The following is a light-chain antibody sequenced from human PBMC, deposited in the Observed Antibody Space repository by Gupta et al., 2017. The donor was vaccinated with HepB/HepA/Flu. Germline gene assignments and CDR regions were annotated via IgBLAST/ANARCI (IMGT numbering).Light chain of an antibody. CDR1: QSGLKSFNNKNY. Sequence: DIVMTQSPDSLAVSLGERATINCKSSQSGLKSFNNKNYLAGYQQKQGQPPQLLIYWASTRESGVPDRFSGSGCGTDFSLPISSLQAEDVAVYYCQKQSCPPWTFGQGTKVEIK. J-gene: IGKJ1*01. CDR3: QKQSCPPWT. CDR2: WAS. V-gene: IGKV4-1*01.